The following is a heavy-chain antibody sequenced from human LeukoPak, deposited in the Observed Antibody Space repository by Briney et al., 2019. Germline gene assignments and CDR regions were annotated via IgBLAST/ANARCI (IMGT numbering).Heavy chain of an antibody. D-gene: IGHD3-16*01. J-gene: IGHJ5*02. Sequence: GASVKVSCKASGYTFGTYWMHWVRQAPGRGLEWMGIINPSGDFRSYAQKFKGRVTVTRDMSTRTVYMELSDLRPDDTAVYYCARDFSGEWEQVTGWWLDPWGQGTLVIVSS. CDR1: GYTFGTYW. V-gene: IGHV1-46*01. CDR2: INPSGDFR. CDR3: ARDFSGEWEQVTGWWLDP.